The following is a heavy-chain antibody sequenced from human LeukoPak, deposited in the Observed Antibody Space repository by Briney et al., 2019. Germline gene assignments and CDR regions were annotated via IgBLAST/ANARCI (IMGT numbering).Heavy chain of an antibody. CDR2: IYTSGST. CDR3: ARDQDIAAAGTFDY. CDR1: GNSFGNYY. D-gene: IGHD6-13*01. Sequence: SETLSLTCTVSGNSFGNYYWSWVRQPAGKGLEWIGRIYTSGSTTYNPSLKSRVTMSVDTSKNQFSLKLSSVTAADTAVYYCARDQDIAAAGTFDYWGQGTLVTVSS. V-gene: IGHV4-4*07. J-gene: IGHJ4*02.